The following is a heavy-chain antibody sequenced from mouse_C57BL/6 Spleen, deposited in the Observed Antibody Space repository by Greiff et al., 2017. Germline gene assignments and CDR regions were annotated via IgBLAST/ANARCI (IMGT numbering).Heavy chain of an antibody. CDR2: IRCKSSNYAP. D-gene: IGHD1-1*02. V-gene: IGHV10-3*01. CDR1: GFTFNTYA. Sequence: EVKVVESGGGLVQPKGSLKLSCAASGFTFNTYAMHWVRQAPGKGLEWVARIRCKSSNYAPYYADSVKDRFTISRDESKSILYLQMNNLKTEDTAMYYCVRDRGGPFDYWGQGTTLTVSS. J-gene: IGHJ2*01. CDR3: VRDRGGPFDY.